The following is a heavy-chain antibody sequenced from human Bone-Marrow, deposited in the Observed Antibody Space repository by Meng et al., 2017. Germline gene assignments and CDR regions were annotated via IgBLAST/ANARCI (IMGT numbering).Heavy chain of an antibody. Sequence: GESLKISCAASGFTFSSYSMNWVRQAPGKGLEWVAVIWYDGSNKYYADSVKGRFTISRDNSKNTLYLQMNSLRAEDTAVYYCARDWRTRQYIAVAGQVIDYWGQGTLVTVSS. CDR1: GFTFSSYS. D-gene: IGHD6-19*01. CDR2: IWYDGSNK. V-gene: IGHV3-33*08. CDR3: ARDWRTRQYIAVAGQVIDY. J-gene: IGHJ4*02.